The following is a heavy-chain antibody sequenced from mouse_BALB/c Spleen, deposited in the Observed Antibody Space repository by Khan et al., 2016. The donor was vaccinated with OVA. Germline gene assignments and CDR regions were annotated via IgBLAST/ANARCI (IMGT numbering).Heavy chain of an antibody. CDR3: ARWFDGYSSLYAMDY. J-gene: IGHJ4*01. CDR2: IWSDGST. CDR1: GFSLTSYG. V-gene: IGHV2-6*02. D-gene: IGHD2-3*01. Sequence: VQLVESGPGLVAPSQSLSITCTVSGFSLTSYGVHWVRQPPGKGLEWLVVIWSDGSTNYNSVLKSRLSISKDNSKSQVLVKMNSLQTDDTAIYYCARWFDGYSSLYAMDYWGQGTSVTVSS.